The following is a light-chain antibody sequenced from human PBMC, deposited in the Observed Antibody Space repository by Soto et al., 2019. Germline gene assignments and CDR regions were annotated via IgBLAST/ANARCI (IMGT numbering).Light chain of an antibody. CDR3: QVWDSNTDHVV. CDR1: NIGSKT. Sequence: SYELTQPPSVSVAPGQTARITCGGSNIGSKTVHWYQQKPGQAPVLVVYDDADRPSGIPERFSGSNSGNTAALTISRVEAGHEADYYCQVWDSNTDHVVFGGGTKLNVL. V-gene: IGLV3-21*02. CDR2: DDA. J-gene: IGLJ2*01.